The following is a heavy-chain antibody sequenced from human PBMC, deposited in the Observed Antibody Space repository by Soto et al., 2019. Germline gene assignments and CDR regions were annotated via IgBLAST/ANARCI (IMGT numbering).Heavy chain of an antibody. CDR1: GGSFSGYS. D-gene: IGHD7-27*01. CDR2: ITHSGST. Sequence: QVQLQQWGAGLLKPSETLSLTCADYGGSFSGYSWSWISPPPGKGLEWIGEITHSGSTNYNPSLKRRFHIAVDTSKNQFTLKLSSVTAADTAVYYCARGWGRISDYWGQGALVAVSS. V-gene: IGHV4-34*01. CDR3: ARGWGRISDY. J-gene: IGHJ4*02.